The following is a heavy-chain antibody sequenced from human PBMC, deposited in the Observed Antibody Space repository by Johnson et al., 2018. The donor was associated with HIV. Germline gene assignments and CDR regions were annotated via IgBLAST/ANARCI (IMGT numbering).Heavy chain of an antibody. D-gene: IGHD6-13*01. CDR3: ARARYTSDWYLYDAFDL. V-gene: IGHV3-30*14. CDR1: GFSFSDHF. J-gene: IGHJ3*01. Sequence: VQLVESGGGVVQPGGSLRLSCVGSGFSFSDHFMDWVRQAPGKGLEWVAVMSFDGNNRYYADSVRGRFTISRDNSKNTLYLQMGSLRTEDMAVYHCARARYTSDWYLYDAFDLWGQGTMVTVSS. CDR2: MSFDGNNR.